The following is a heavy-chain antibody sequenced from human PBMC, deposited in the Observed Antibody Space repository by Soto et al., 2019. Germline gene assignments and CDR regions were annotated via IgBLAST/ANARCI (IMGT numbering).Heavy chain of an antibody. Sequence: QVHLQESGPGLVKPSETLSLTCTVSGVSIHNSHSFWGWIRQPPGTGLEFIGTVYYSGGAHYNSSLKSRVTISVDTANNQVSLRMRSLTAADTAVYYCGRVVEGATRHTDLDSWGQGTLVTVSS. CDR3: GRVVEGATRHTDLDS. CDR2: VYYSGGA. D-gene: IGHD2-21*01. V-gene: IGHV4-39*01. J-gene: IGHJ5*01. CDR1: GVSIHNSHSF.